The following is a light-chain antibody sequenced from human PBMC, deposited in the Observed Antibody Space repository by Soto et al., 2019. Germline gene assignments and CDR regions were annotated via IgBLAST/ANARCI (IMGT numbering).Light chain of an antibody. CDR1: SGSIVSNY. V-gene: IGLV6-57*02. CDR2: EDN. Sequence: NFMLTQPHPVSESPGKTVTISCTGSSGSIVSNYVQWYQQRPGSAPTTVIYEDNQRPSGVPDRFSGSIDSSSNSASLTISGLKTEDEADYYCQSYDSSNHVVFGGGTKLTVL. J-gene: IGLJ2*01. CDR3: QSYDSSNHVV.